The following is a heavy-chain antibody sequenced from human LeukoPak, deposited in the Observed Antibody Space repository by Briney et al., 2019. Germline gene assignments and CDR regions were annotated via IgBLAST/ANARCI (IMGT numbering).Heavy chain of an antibody. CDR1: GFTFSNAW. CDR3: TRATTSYYYGMDV. D-gene: IGHD4-11*01. Sequence: PGGSLRLSCAASGFTFSNAWMSWVRQAPGKGLEWVGRIKSKTDGGTTDYAAPVKGRFTISRDDSKNTLYLQMNSLKTEDTAVYYCTRATTSYYYGMDVWGQGTTVTVSS. J-gene: IGHJ6*02. CDR2: IKSKTDGGTT. V-gene: IGHV3-15*01.